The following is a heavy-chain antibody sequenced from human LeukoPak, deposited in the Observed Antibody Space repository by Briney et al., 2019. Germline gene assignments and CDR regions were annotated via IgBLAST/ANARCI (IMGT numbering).Heavy chain of an antibody. CDR2: ISSNGGST. Sequence: GGSLRLSCSASGFTFSSYAMHWVRQAPGKGLEYVSAISSNGGSTYYADSVKGRFTISRDNSKNTLYLQMSSLRAEDTAVYYCVRGRFGGYFDHWGQGSLVTVSS. CDR1: GFTFSSYA. V-gene: IGHV3-64D*09. D-gene: IGHD2-15*01. J-gene: IGHJ4*02. CDR3: VRGRFGGYFDH.